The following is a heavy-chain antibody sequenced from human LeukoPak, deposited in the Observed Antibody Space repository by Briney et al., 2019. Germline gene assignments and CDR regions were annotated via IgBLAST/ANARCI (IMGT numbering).Heavy chain of an antibody. CDR3: ARTYYYDSSGYYSREYYFDY. Sequence: GESLKISCKGSGYSFTSYWIGWVRQMPGKGLEWMGIIYPGDSDTRCSPSFQGQVTISADKSISTAYLQWSSLKASDTAMYYCARTYYYDSSGYYSREYYFDYWGQGTLVIVSS. J-gene: IGHJ4*02. V-gene: IGHV5-51*01. D-gene: IGHD3-22*01. CDR2: IYPGDSDT. CDR1: GYSFTSYW.